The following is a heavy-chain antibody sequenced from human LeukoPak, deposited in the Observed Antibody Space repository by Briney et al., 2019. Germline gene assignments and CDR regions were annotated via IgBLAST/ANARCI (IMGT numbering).Heavy chain of an antibody. CDR1: GFTFSSYT. CDR3: ARVKATGYYYYMDV. Sequence: GGSLRLSCTASGFTFSSYTMNWVRQAPGKGLEWVSYISSSSSTIYYADSVKGRFTISRDNAKNSLYLQMNSLRAEDTAVYYCARVKATGYYYYMDVWGKGTTVTVSS. J-gene: IGHJ6*03. CDR2: ISSSSSTI. D-gene: IGHD5-12*01. V-gene: IGHV3-48*01.